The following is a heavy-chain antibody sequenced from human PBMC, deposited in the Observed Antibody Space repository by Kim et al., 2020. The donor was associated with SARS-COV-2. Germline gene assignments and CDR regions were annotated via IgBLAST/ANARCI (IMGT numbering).Heavy chain of an antibody. CDR2: IYYSGST. CDR3: ASSTMVRGVIIGLVGDY. CDR1: GGSISSSSYY. V-gene: IGHV4-39*01. J-gene: IGHJ4*02. Sequence: ETLSLTCIVSGGSISSSSYYWGWIRQPPGKGLEWIGSIYYSGSTYYNPSLKSRVTISVDTSKNQFSLKLSSVTAADTAVYYCASSTMVRGVIIGLVGDYWGQGTLVTVSS. D-gene: IGHD3-10*01.